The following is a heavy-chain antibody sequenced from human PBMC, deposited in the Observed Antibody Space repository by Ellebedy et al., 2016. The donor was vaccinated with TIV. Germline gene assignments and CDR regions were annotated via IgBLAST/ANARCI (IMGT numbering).Heavy chain of an antibody. CDR2: ISSDGSNT. CDR3: AKGSSSGFTYDRVGFEY. J-gene: IGHJ4*02. Sequence: GGSLRLSCAASGFTFRSFAMHWVRQAPGKGLEWLSVISSDGSNTYHADSVKGRFTITRDNSKNTLYLQMNRLRTEDTAVYFCAKGSSSGFTYDRVGFEYWGQGALVTVSS. CDR1: GFTFRSFA. D-gene: IGHD3-22*01. V-gene: IGHV3-23*01.